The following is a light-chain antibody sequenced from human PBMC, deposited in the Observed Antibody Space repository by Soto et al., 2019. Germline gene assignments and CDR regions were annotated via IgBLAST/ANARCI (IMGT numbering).Light chain of an antibody. CDR1: SRDVGGYNY. V-gene: IGLV2-14*01. CDR2: EVS. CDR3: SSYTISSTVV. Sequence: QSALTQPASVSGSPGQSITISCTGTSRDVGGYNYVAWYQQHPGKAPKLMIYEVSNRPSGVSNRFSGSKSGNTASLTISGLQAEDEADYYCSSYTISSTVVFGGGTKDTVL. J-gene: IGLJ2*01.